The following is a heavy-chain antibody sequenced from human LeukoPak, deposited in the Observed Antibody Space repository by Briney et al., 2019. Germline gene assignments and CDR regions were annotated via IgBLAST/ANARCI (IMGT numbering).Heavy chain of an antibody. V-gene: IGHV3-7*01. CDR3: AREEGIDGSGYYYVLGY. CDR2: IKPDGSEK. D-gene: IGHD3-22*01. J-gene: IGHJ4*02. Sequence: GGSLRLSCAASGFTPSRYWMSWVRQAPGKGLEWVANIKPDGSEKHYVDSVKGRFTISRDNAKNSLYLQMNSLRAEDTAVYYCAREEGIDGSGYYYVLGYWGQGALVTVSS. CDR1: GFTPSRYW.